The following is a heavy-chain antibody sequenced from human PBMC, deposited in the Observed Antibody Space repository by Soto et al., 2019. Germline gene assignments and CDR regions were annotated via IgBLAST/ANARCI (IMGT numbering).Heavy chain of an antibody. CDR2: ISYDGSNK. Sequence: PGGSLRLSCAASGFTFSSYGMRWVRQAPGKGLEWVAVISYDGSNKYYADSVKGRFTISRDNSKNTLYLQMNSLRAEDTAVYYCAKVRRLGYYYYYMDVWGKGTTVTAP. J-gene: IGHJ6*03. V-gene: IGHV3-30*18. CDR3: AKVRRLGYYYYYMDV. D-gene: IGHD3-16*01. CDR1: GFTFSSYG.